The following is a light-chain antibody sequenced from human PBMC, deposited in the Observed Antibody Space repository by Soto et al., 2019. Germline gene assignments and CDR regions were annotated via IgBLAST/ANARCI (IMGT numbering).Light chain of an antibody. J-gene: IGKJ1*01. CDR2: SVS. V-gene: IGKV1-5*01. CDR3: QQFSYYSRT. Sequence: DIQMTQSPSTLSAYVGDRVTITCRASQRVNSWLAWYQQKPGRAPKLLIYSVSNLDSGVPSRFSGSGSGTECTLTISSLQPDDFATYYCQQFSYYSRTFGQGTKVEMK. CDR1: QRVNSW.